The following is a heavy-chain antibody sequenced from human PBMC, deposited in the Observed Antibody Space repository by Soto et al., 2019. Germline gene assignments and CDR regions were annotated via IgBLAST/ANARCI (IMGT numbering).Heavy chain of an antibody. CDR3: ARTTWGYGEPLDS. CDR2: ISWNSDNT. J-gene: IGHJ4*02. D-gene: IGHD4-17*01. CDR1: GFTFDDYA. Sequence: EVHLVESGGGVAQPGGSLRLSCATSGFTFDDYAMHWVRQAPGKGLEWVSGISWNSDNTGYADSVKGRFTISRDNPKRSLFLQMNSLRSEDTAFYFCARTTWGYGEPLDSWGQGTLVTVSS. V-gene: IGHV3-9*01.